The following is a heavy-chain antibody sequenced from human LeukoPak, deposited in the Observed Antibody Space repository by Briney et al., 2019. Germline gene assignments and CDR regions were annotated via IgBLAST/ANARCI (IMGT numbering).Heavy chain of an antibody. Sequence: PGGSLRLSCAASGLTFNNFAMSGVRRAPGKGLESVLVIRGTGDKTFYAASVTGRFPISRDNSQNTLYLPMNRLRAADTAVYYCAKGHSDYGTGFDCWGQGTLVTVSS. D-gene: IGHD4/OR15-4a*01. CDR3: AKGHSDYGTGFDC. CDR2: IRGTGDKT. V-gene: IGHV3-23*01. CDR1: GLTFNNFA. J-gene: IGHJ4*02.